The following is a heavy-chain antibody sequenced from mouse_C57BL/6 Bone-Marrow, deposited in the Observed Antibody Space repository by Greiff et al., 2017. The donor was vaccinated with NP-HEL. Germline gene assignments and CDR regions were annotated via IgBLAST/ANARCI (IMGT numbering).Heavy chain of an antibody. J-gene: IGHJ1*03. CDR3: ARHEEDYGKGYWYFDV. CDR1: GYTFTEYT. Sequence: VQLQQSGAELVKPGASVKLSCKASGYTFTEYTIHWVKQRSGQGLEWIGWFYPGSGSIKYNEKFKDKATLTADKSSSTVYMELSRLTSEDSAVYVCARHEEDYGKGYWYFDVWGTGTTVTVSS. CDR2: FYPGSGSI. V-gene: IGHV1-62-2*01. D-gene: IGHD1-1*01.